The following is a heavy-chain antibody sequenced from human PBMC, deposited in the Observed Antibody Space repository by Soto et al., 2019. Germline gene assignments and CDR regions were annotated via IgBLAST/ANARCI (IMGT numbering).Heavy chain of an antibody. Sequence: GSGPTLVNPTETLTLTCTVSGFSLSNARMGVSWIRQPPGKALEWLAHIFSNDEKSYSTSLKSRLTISKDTSKSQVVLTMTNMDPVDTATYYCARIVRGYSSSWYGIYYYYYYGMDVWGQGTTVTVSS. CDR1: GFSLSNARMG. CDR3: ARIVRGYSSSWYGIYYYYYYGMDV. J-gene: IGHJ6*02. D-gene: IGHD6-13*01. CDR2: IFSNDEK. V-gene: IGHV2-26*01.